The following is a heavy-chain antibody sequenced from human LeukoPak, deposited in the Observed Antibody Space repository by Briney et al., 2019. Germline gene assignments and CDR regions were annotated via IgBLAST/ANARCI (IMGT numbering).Heavy chain of an antibody. CDR2: IIPIFGTA. CDR3: AREVGGSGMLSWFDP. V-gene: IGHV1-69*13. D-gene: IGHD3-10*01. Sequence: VTVSFTASGGTFSSYAISWVRQAPGQGLEWMGGIIPIFGTANYAQKFQGRVTITADESTSTAYMELSSLRSEDTAVYYCAREVGGSGMLSWFDPWGQGTQVTVSS. CDR1: GGTFSSYA. J-gene: IGHJ5*02.